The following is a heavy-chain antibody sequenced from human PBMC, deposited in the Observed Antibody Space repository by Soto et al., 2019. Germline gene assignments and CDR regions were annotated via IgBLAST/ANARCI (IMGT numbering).Heavy chain of an antibody. D-gene: IGHD2-2*01. CDR2: ISAYNGNT. J-gene: IGHJ5*02. CDR1: GYTFTSYG. V-gene: IGHV1-18*01. Sequence: ASVKVSCKASGYTFTSYGISWVRQAPGQGLEWMGWISAYNGNTNYAQKLQGRVTMTTDTSTSTAYMELRSLRSDDTAVYYCARGGCSSTSCIGYYWFDPWGQGTLVTVSS. CDR3: ARGGCSSTSCIGYYWFDP.